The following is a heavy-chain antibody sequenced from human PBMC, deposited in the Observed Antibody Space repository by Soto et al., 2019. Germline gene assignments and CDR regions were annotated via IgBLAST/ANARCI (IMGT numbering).Heavy chain of an antibody. Sequence: EVHLVASGGGSVQPGGSLRLSCAASGFTFSTFSMNWVRQAPGRGLEWISYISGGGRPISYSDPVKGRFTISRDNSKNSLYLQIDSLTDEDKADYYCARCHGCAFDRWGQGNLVTVSS. V-gene: IGHV3-48*02. CDR1: GFTFSTFS. D-gene: IGHD2-15*01. J-gene: IGHJ4*02. CDR3: ARCHGCAFDR. CDR2: ISGGGRPI.